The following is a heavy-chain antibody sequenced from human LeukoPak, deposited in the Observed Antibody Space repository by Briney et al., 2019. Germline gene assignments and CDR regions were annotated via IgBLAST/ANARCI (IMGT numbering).Heavy chain of an antibody. CDR3: AREYFDS. J-gene: IGHJ4*02. CDR1: GFSFNNYD. V-gene: IGHV3-21*01. Sequence: GGSLRLSCAASGFSFNNYDMNGVRQAPGRGPEWVSPISSSSTYIYYADSVKGRFTISRDNAKNSLYLQMNSLRAEDTAVYYCAREYFDSWGQGTLVTVFS. CDR2: ISSSSTYI.